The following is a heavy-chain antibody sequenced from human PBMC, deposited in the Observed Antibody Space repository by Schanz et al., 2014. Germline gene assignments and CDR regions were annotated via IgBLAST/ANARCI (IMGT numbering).Heavy chain of an antibody. CDR3: ARADTAGFLELIFKE. D-gene: IGHD3-3*01. J-gene: IGHJ4*02. CDR2: IVPLIGLG. CDR1: GGTFSNYA. Sequence: QVHLVQSGAEVKKPGSSVKVSCKAPGGTFSNYAINWVRQAPGQGLEWMGRIVPLIGLGNNAQKFQGRVTITADRSTSTVYMELSSLRSEDTAVYYCARADTAGFLELIFKEWGQGTLVTVSS. V-gene: IGHV1-69*04.